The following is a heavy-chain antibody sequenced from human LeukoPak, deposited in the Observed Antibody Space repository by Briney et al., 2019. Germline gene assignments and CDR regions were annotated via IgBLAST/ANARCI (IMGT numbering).Heavy chain of an antibody. CDR3: ARYPLGYSGYLKD. D-gene: IGHD5-12*01. CDR2: INANSGGA. Sequence: ASVKVSCKASGYTFIDYHMHWVRQAPGQGLEWVGWINANSGGANYAQEFQGRVTMTRDTSISTAYMELSRLRSDDTAVYYCARYPLGYSGYLKDWGQGTLVTVSS. CDR1: GYTFIDYH. V-gene: IGHV1-2*02. J-gene: IGHJ4*02.